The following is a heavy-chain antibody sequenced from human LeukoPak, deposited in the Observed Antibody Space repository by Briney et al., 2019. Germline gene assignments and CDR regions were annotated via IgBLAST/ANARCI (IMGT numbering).Heavy chain of an antibody. CDR3: ANPKESSGTLDY. J-gene: IGHJ4*02. CDR2: ISYDGSNK. CDR1: GFTFSSYG. Sequence: GGSLRLSCAASGFTFSSYGMHWVRQAPGKGLEWVAVISYDGSNKYYADSVKGRFTISRDNSKNTLYLQMNSLRAEDTAVYYCANPKESSGTLDYWGQGTLVTVSS. V-gene: IGHV3-30*18. D-gene: IGHD3-22*01.